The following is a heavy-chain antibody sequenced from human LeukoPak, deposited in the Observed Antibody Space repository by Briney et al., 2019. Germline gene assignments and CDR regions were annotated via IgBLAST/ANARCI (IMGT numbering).Heavy chain of an antibody. CDR3: ARFNYYDTDGYFDH. D-gene: IGHD3-22*01. J-gene: IGHJ4*02. V-gene: IGHV4-39*01. CDR2: IYSGGSA. Sequence: SETLSLTCTFSGGSISSTTYYWVWIRQPPGKGLEWIGSIYSGGSAYYNPSLRSRVTISVDTSKNQFSLNLTSVTAADTAVFYCARFNYYDTDGYFDHWPQGTLDTVSS. CDR1: GGSISSTTYY.